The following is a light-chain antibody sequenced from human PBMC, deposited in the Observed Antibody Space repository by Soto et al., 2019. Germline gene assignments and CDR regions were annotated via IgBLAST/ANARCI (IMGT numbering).Light chain of an antibody. CDR1: QSVKSSY. CDR3: QQYGSSIT. V-gene: IGKV3-20*01. Sequence: EIVLTQSPGTLSLSPGERATLPCRASQSVKSSYLAWYQHKPGQAPRLLIYGTSSRATGIPDRFSGSGSGTYFPLTISRLEPEDFAVYYCQQYGSSITFGQGTRLEIK. J-gene: IGKJ5*01. CDR2: GTS.